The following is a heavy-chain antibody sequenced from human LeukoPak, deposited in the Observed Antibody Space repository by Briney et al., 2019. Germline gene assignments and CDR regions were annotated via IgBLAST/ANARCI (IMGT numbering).Heavy chain of an antibody. J-gene: IGHJ4*02. V-gene: IGHV3-23*01. CDR2: ISGSDGST. Sequence: GGSLRLSCAASGFTFSSYAMSWVRQAPGKGLEWVSVISGSDGSTYYADSVKGRFTISRDNAKNSLYLQMNSLRAEDTAVYYCARDQAVTTGFWGQGTLVTVSS. CDR3: ARDQAVTTGF. CDR1: GFTFSSYA. D-gene: IGHD4-17*01.